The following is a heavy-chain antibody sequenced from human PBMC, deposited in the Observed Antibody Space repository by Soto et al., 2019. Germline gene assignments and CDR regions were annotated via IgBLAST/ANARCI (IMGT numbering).Heavy chain of an antibody. J-gene: IGHJ6*02. Sequence: QVQLVQSGAEVKKPGASVKVSCKASGYTFTSYGINWVRQAPGQGLEWMGWISGYNDNTNYARRLQGRVSMTTDTATSTAYMELRSQRSDDTAVYYCARNVTRIADSYYGMDVWGQGTTVTVSS. CDR3: ARNVTRIADSYYGMDV. CDR2: ISGYNDNT. CDR1: GYTFTSYG. D-gene: IGHD2-15*01. V-gene: IGHV1-18*04.